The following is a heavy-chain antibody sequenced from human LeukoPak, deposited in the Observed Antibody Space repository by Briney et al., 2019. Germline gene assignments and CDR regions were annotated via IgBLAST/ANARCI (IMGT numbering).Heavy chain of an antibody. V-gene: IGHV4-34*01. Sequence: SETLSLTCVVYGGSFSGYYWSWIRQPPGKGLEWIGEINHSGSTNYNPSLKSRVTISVDTSKNQFSLKLSSVTAADTAVYYCARTTEDCTNGVCYRWAHYFDYWGQGTLVTVSS. CDR1: GGSFSGYY. CDR2: INHSGST. CDR3: ARTTEDCTNGVCYRWAHYFDY. J-gene: IGHJ4*02. D-gene: IGHD2-8*01.